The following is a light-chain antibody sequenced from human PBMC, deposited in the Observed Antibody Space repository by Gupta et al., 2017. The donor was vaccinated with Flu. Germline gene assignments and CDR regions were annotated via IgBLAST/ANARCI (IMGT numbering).Light chain of an antibody. V-gene: IGLV1-47*01. Sequence: QSVLTQPPSASVTPGQRFTITCSGSRSNIGGNCVCWDREHPGAAPKRLIYRANQRPSGVPARFSGSRSGTAATLALTGLRSEVEADYYGAARDDSLGAVVFGGGTKVTVL. CDR3: AARDDSLGAVV. J-gene: IGLJ2*01. CDR2: RAN. CDR1: RSNIGGNC.